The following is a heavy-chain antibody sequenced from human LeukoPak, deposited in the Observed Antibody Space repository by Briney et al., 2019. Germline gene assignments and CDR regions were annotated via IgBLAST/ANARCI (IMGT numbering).Heavy chain of an antibody. CDR3: AISVDVDIVATIGSFDY. CDR1: GGTFSSYA. J-gene: IGHJ4*02. V-gene: IGHV1-69*13. D-gene: IGHD5-12*01. Sequence: SVKVSCKASGGTFSSYAISWVRQAPGQGLEWMGGIIPIFGTANYAQKFQGRVTITADESTSTAYMELSSLRSEGTAVYYCAISVDVDIVATIGSFDYWGQGTLVTVSS. CDR2: IIPIFGTA.